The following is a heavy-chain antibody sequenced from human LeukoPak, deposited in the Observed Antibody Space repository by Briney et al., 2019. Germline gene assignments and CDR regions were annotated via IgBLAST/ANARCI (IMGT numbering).Heavy chain of an antibody. CDR2: INHSGST. V-gene: IGHV4-39*07. J-gene: IGHJ4*02. D-gene: IGHD5-24*01. CDR1: GGXISSSSYY. CDR3: ARGLATTPRAFDY. Sequence: SETLSLTCTVSGGXISSSSYYWSWIRQPPGKGLEWIGEINHSGSTNYSPSLKSRVTISEDTSKNQFSLKLSSVTAADTAVYYCARGLATTPRAFDYWGQGTSVTVSS.